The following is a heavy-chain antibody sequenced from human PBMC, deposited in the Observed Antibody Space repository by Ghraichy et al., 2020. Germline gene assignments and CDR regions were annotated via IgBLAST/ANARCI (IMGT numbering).Heavy chain of an antibody. CDR1: GGSFSGYY. Sequence: SETLSLTCAVYGGSFSGYYWSWIRQPPGKGLEWIGEINHSGSTNYNPSLKSRVTISVDTSKNQFSLKLSSVTAADTAVYYCARGLPGDGSGSYYPDYWGQGTLVTVSS. J-gene: IGHJ4*02. D-gene: IGHD3-10*01. CDR3: ARGLPGDGSGSYYPDY. CDR2: INHSGST. V-gene: IGHV4-34*01.